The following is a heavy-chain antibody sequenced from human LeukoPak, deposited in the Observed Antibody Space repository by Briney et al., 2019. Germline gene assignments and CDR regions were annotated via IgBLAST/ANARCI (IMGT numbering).Heavy chain of an antibody. CDR3: AKDPDVFQWLGYYFDY. Sequence: GGSLRLSCAASGFTFSSYAMSWVRQAPGKGLEWVSAISGSGGSTYYADSVKGRFTISRDNSKNTLYLQMNSLRAEDTAVYYCAKDPDVFQWLGYYFDYWGQGTLVTVFS. V-gene: IGHV3-23*01. J-gene: IGHJ4*02. D-gene: IGHD6-19*01. CDR1: GFTFSSYA. CDR2: ISGSGGST.